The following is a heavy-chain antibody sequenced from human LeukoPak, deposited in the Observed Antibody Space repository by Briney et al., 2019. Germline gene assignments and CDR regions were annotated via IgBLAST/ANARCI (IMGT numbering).Heavy chain of an antibody. CDR2: INPNSGGT. CDR1: GCTFIGYY. J-gene: IGHJ3*02. V-gene: IGHV1-2*02. CDR3: ARGDSSGYYYAFDI. D-gene: IGHD3-22*01. Sequence: ASVKVSCKASGCTFIGYYMHWVRQAPGQGLEWMGWINPNSGGTNYAQNFQGRVTMTRDTSISTAFMELSRLRSDDTAVYYCARGDSSGYYYAFDIWGQGTMVTVSS.